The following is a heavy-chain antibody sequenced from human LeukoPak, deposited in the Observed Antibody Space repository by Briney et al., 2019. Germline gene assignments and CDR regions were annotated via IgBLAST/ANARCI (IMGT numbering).Heavy chain of an antibody. J-gene: IGHJ4*02. D-gene: IGHD2-2*01. CDR3: ARTSPKVLDLRIDY. Sequence: SETLSLTCTVFGGSISSSSFYWGWIRQPPGKGLEWIGSIYYSGSTYYNPSLKSRVTISVDRSKNQFSLKLSSVTAADTAVYYCARTSPKVLDLRIDYWGQGTLVTVSS. CDR2: IYYSGST. V-gene: IGHV4-39*07. CDR1: GGSISSSSFY.